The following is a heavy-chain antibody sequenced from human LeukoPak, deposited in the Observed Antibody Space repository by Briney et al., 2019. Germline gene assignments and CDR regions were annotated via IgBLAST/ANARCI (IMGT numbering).Heavy chain of an antibody. V-gene: IGHV4-59*11. CDR3: ASTPIICSSTSCSRLGPDY. Sequence: PSETLSLTCTVSGGSISSHYWSWIRQPPGKGLEWIGYIYYSGSTNYNPSLKSRVTISVDTSKNQFSLKLSSVTAADTAVYYCASTPIICSSTSCSRLGPDYWGQGTLVAVSS. D-gene: IGHD2-2*01. J-gene: IGHJ4*02. CDR1: GGSISSHY. CDR2: IYYSGST.